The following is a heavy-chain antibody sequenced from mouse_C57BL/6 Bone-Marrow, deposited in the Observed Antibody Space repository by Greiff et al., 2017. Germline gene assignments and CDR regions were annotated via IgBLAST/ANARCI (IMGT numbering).Heavy chain of an antibody. J-gene: IGHJ2*01. CDR1: GFNIKDYY. CDR2: IDPEDGDT. Sequence: VQLQQSGAELVRPGASVKLSCTASGFNIKDYYMHWVKQRPEQGLEWIGRIDPEDGDTEYAPKFQGKATMTADTSSNTAYLQLSSLTSEDTAVYYCTTFITTVVATRVYWGQGTTLTVSS. V-gene: IGHV14-1*01. CDR3: TTFITTVVATRVY. D-gene: IGHD1-1*01.